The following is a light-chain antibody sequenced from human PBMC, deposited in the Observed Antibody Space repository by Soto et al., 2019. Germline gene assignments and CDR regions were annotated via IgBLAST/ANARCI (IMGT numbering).Light chain of an antibody. CDR3: CSYTGSSSSYV. CDR2: EVS. J-gene: IGLJ1*01. CDR1: SSNVGGYDY. Sequence: QSVLTQPASVSGSPGQSITISCTGTSSNVGGYDYVSWYQQHPGKAPKLMIYEVSNRPSGLSDHFTGSKSGNTASLTISGLQAEDEADYFCCSYTGSSSSYVFGTGTKVTVL. V-gene: IGLV2-14*01.